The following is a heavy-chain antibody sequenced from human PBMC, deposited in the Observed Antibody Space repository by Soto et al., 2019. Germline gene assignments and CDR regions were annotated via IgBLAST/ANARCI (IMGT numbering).Heavy chain of an antibody. CDR3: ARYPNYYDSSGYLPYFDY. CDR2: IDPSDSYT. Sequence: GESLKISCKGSGYSFTSYWISWVRQMPGKGLEWMGRIDPSDSYTNYSPSFQGHVTISADKSISTAYLQWSSLKASDTAMYYCARYPNYYDSSGYLPYFDYWGRGTLVTVSS. V-gene: IGHV5-10-1*01. D-gene: IGHD3-22*01. CDR1: GYSFTSYW. J-gene: IGHJ4*02.